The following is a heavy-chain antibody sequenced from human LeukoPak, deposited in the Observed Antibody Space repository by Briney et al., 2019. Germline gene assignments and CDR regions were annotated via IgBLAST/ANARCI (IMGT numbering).Heavy chain of an antibody. CDR2: IHNTGGT. J-gene: IGHJ4*02. Sequence: SETLSLTCTVSGGSTTSYYWSWIRQLPGKGLEWIGYIHNTGGTYSDPSLKSRVTMSIDTSRNQFSLMLNAVTKADTAVYYCARFKPAGDYGYPFDYWGQGTLVIVSS. D-gene: IGHD5-18*01. CDR1: GGSTTSYY. CDR3: ARFKPAGDYGYPFDY. V-gene: IGHV4-59*01.